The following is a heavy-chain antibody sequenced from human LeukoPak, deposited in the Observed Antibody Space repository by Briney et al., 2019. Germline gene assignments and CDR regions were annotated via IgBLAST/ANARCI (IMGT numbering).Heavy chain of an antibody. CDR3: ARELVVVPAATGAKKPYYYYYGMDV. J-gene: IGHJ6*02. D-gene: IGHD2-2*01. CDR2: IYHSGST. V-gene: IGHV4-30-2*01. Sequence: SETLSLTCAVSGGSISSGGYSWSWIRQPPGKGLEWIGYIYHSGSTYYNPSLKSRVTISVDRSKNQFSLKLSSVTAADTAVYYCARELVVVPAATGAKKPYYYYYGMDVWGQGTTVTVSS. CDR1: GGSISSGGYS.